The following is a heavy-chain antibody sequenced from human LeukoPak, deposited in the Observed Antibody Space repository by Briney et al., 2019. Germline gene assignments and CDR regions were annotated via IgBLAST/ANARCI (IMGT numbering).Heavy chain of an antibody. CDR3: ARGYYYEDY. CDR2: IWYDGSNK. D-gene: IGHD3-22*01. CDR1: GFTFSSYS. Sequence: GGSLRLSCAASGFTFSSYSMNWVRQAPGKGLEWVAVIWYDGSNKYYADSVKGRFTISRDNSKNTLYLQMNSLRAEDTAVYYCARGYYYEDYWGQGTLVTVSS. V-gene: IGHV3-33*08. J-gene: IGHJ4*02.